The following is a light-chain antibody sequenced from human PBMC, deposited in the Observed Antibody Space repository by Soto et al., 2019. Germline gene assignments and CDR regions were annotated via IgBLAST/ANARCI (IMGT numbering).Light chain of an antibody. CDR2: KAS. V-gene: IGKV1-5*03. CDR1: QSISSW. Sequence: DIQMTQSPSTLSASVGDRVTITCRASQSISSWLAWYQQKPGKAPKLLISKASSVESGVPSRFSGSAAVTEFTLTLSSLQPDDFASYYCQQYYSYLTFGQGTKVEIK. J-gene: IGKJ1*01. CDR3: QQYYSYLT.